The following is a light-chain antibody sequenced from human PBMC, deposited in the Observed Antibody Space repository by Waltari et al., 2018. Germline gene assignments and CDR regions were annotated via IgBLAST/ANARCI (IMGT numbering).Light chain of an antibody. CDR1: QSVNEY. CDR2: DAS. V-gene: IGKV3-11*01. Sequence: EIVLTQSPATLSLSPGERATLPSRASQSVNEYLAWYQQKPGQTPRLLIYDASNRATGIPARFSGSGSGTDFTLTISSLEPEDFAIYYCHVRSNWPPVTFGGGTKVEIK. J-gene: IGKJ4*01. CDR3: HVRSNWPPVT.